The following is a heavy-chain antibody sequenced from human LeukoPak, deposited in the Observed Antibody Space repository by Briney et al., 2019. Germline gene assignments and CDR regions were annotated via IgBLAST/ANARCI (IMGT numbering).Heavy chain of an antibody. CDR3: ARVLDYGSGSYIPDY. J-gene: IGHJ4*02. V-gene: IGHV1-2*02. CDR1: GYTFTGCY. CDR2: INPNSGGT. D-gene: IGHD3-10*01. Sequence: GASVKVSCKASGYTFTGCYMHWVRQAPGQGLEWMGWINPNSGGTNYAQKFQGRVTMTRDTSISTAYMELSRLRSDDTAVYYCARVLDYGSGSYIPDYWGQGTLVTVSS.